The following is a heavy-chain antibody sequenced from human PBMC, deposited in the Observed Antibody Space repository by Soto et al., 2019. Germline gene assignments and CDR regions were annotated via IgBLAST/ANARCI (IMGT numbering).Heavy chain of an antibody. D-gene: IGHD6-19*01. Sequence: QVQLVQSGAEVKKPGSSVKVSCKASGGTFSSYTISWVRQAPGQGLEWMGRIIPILGIANYVQKFQGRVTITADKSTSTAYMELSSLRSEDTAVYYCARVGRYSSGGYSGAGWGQGTLVIVSS. V-gene: IGHV1-69*02. J-gene: IGHJ4*02. CDR1: GGTFSSYT. CDR2: IIPILGIA. CDR3: ARVGRYSSGGYSGAG.